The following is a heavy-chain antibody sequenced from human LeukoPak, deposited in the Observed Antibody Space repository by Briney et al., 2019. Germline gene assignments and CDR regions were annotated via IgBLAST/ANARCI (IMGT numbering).Heavy chain of an antibody. CDR3: ARDQYSYAHAAH. Sequence: GGSLRLSCAASGFTFSSNYMSWVRQAPGKGLEWVSVIYSGGTTYYADSVKGRFTISRDNSKNTLHLQMNSLRAEDTAVYYFARDQYSYAHAAHWGQGTLVTVSS. D-gene: IGHD5-18*01. CDR2: IYSGGTT. J-gene: IGHJ4*02. V-gene: IGHV3-66*01. CDR1: GFTFSSNY.